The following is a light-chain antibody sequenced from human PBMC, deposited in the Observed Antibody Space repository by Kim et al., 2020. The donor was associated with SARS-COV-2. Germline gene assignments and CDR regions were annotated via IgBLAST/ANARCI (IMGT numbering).Light chain of an antibody. Sequence: DIQMTQSPSTLSASVGDRVTITCPASQSISSWLAWYKQKPGKAPKRLIYKASSLESGVPSRFSGSGSGTEFTLTISSLQPDDFATYYCQQYNSYSRYTFGQGTKLEI. J-gene: IGKJ2*01. CDR3: QQYNSYSRYT. CDR1: QSISSW. CDR2: KAS. V-gene: IGKV1-5*03.